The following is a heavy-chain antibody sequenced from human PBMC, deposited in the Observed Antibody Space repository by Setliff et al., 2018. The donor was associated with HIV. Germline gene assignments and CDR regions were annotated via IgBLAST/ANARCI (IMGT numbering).Heavy chain of an antibody. J-gene: IGHJ4*02. Sequence: PSETLSLTCAVYGESLSDYYWSWIRQPPGKGLEWIGEINHNKSSDYNPSLKSRVTMSVDTSKNQFSLEVKSVTAADTAVYYCARQKKSSSWSPNDYWGQGTLVTVSS. D-gene: IGHD2-2*01. V-gene: IGHV4-34*01. CDR2: INHNKSS. CDR3: ARQKKSSSWSPNDY. CDR1: GESLSDYY.